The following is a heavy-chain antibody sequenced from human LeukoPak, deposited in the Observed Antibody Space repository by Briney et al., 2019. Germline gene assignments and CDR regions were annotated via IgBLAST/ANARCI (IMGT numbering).Heavy chain of an antibody. CDR1: GFTFSSYS. D-gene: IGHD1-26*01. V-gene: IGHV3-48*04. Sequence: QTGGSLRLSCAASGFTFSSYSMNWVRQAPGKGLEWVSYISSSSSTIYYADSVKGRFSISRDNAKNSLFLQMNSLRAEDTAVYYCAIGRGSFDYWGQGTLVTVSS. CDR2: ISSSSSTI. CDR3: AIGRGSFDY. J-gene: IGHJ4*01.